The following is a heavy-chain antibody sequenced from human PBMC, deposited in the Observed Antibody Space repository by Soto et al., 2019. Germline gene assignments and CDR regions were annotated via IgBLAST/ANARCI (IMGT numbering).Heavy chain of an antibody. J-gene: IGHJ4*02. V-gene: IGHV3-21*01. CDR3: ARDEDGLLAQWLAHFDY. D-gene: IGHD6-19*01. CDR1: GFTFSGYT. CDR2: ISASSNYI. Sequence: EVLLVESGGGLVKPGGSLRLSCAGSGFTFSGYTLNWVRQAPGKGLEWVSSISASSNYIYYADSVKGRFTISRDNAKSSLYLHMNSLRVDDTAVYYCARDEDGLLAQWLAHFDYWGQGTLVTVSS.